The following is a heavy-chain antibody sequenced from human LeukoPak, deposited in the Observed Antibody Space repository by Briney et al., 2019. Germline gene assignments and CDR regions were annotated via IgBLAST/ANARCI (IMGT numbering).Heavy chain of an antibody. J-gene: IGHJ5*02. CDR1: GFTFGNYA. Sequence: PGRSLRLSCAASGFTFGNYAMYWVRQAPGKGLEWVAVISYDGSNKYYADSVKGRFTISRDNSKNTLYLQMNSLRVEDTAVYYCARGGIAVAGIDFRWFDPWGQGTLVTVSS. CDR2: ISYDGSNK. D-gene: IGHD6-19*01. CDR3: ARGGIAVAGIDFRWFDP. V-gene: IGHV3-30*04.